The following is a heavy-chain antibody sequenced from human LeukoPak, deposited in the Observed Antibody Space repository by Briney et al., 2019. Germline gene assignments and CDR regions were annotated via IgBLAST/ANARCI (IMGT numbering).Heavy chain of an antibody. Sequence: GGSLRLSCAASGFTFSSYGMHWVRQAPGKGLEWVAVISYDGSNKYYADSVKGRFTISRDNSKNTLYQQMNSLRAEDTAVYYCAKDRRYYGSGSYMDYWGQGTLVTVSS. CDR1: GFTFSSYG. D-gene: IGHD3-10*01. J-gene: IGHJ4*02. CDR2: ISYDGSNK. CDR3: AKDRRYYGSGSYMDY. V-gene: IGHV3-30*18.